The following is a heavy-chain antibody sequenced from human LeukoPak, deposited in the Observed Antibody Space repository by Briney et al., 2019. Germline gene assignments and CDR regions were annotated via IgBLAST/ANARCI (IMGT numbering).Heavy chain of an antibody. CDR3: ARGDDSSGYYYDY. D-gene: IGHD3-22*01. Sequence: GGSLRLSCAASGFTVSSNYVSWVRQAPGKGLEWVSVIYSGGSTYYADSVKGRFTISRDNSKNTLYLQMNSLRAEVTAVYYCARGDDSSGYYYDYWGQGTLVTVSS. V-gene: IGHV3-66*02. CDR2: IYSGGST. J-gene: IGHJ4*02. CDR1: GFTVSSNY.